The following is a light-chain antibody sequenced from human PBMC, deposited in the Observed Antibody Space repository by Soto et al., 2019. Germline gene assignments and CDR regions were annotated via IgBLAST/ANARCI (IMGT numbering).Light chain of an antibody. Sequence: EIVLTQSPATLSLSPGERATLSCRASASISSYLAWYQQRPGQAPSLLIYDASNRATGIPARFSGSGSGTDLTLLIYNLEPADFAVYYCQQRSKWALPFGGGTKVEI. V-gene: IGKV3-11*01. CDR3: QQRSKWALP. CDR1: ASISSY. J-gene: IGKJ4*01. CDR2: DAS.